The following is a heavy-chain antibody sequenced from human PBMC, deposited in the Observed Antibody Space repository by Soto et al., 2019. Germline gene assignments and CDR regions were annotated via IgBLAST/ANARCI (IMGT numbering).Heavy chain of an antibody. CDR1: GGSFSGYY. D-gene: IGHD3-22*01. CDR2: INHSGST. J-gene: IGHJ4*02. V-gene: IGHV4-34*01. Sequence: SATLSLACAVYGGSFSGYYWSWIRQPPGKGLEWIGEINHSGSTNYNPSLKSRVSISVDASKNQFSLKPSSVTAADTAVYYCESRGGIYYDSTGYEYWGQGTLVTVSS. CDR3: ESRGGIYYDSTGYEY.